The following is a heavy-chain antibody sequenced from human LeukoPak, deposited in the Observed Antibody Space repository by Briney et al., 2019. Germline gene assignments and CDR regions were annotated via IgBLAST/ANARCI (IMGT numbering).Heavy chain of an antibody. J-gene: IGHJ5*02. CDR1: GFTFSSYA. Sequence: TGGSLRLPCAASGFTFSSYAMHWVRQAPGKGLEWVAVISYDGSNKYYADSVKGRFTISRDNSKNTLYLQMNSLRAEDTAVYFCARDRAVTQDWVEFDPWGQGTLVTVSS. CDR2: ISYDGSNK. V-gene: IGHV3-30*01. D-gene: IGHD4-17*01. CDR3: ARDRAVTQDWVEFDP.